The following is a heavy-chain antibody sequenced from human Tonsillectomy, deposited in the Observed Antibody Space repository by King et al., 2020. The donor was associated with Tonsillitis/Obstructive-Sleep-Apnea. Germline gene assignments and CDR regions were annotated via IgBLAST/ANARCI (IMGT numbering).Heavy chain of an antibody. J-gene: IGHJ5*02. CDR3: ASSIGEFSWFDP. CDR2: IFYSGST. V-gene: IGHV4-59*08. CDR1: GGSISSYY. D-gene: IGHD3-16*01. Sequence: VQLQESGPGLVKPSETLSLTCTVSGGSISSYYWSWIRQPPGKGLEWIGYIFYSGSTNYNPSLKSRVTISVDTSKNQFSLKLSSVTAADTAEYCCASSIGEFSWFDPWGQGTLVTVSS.